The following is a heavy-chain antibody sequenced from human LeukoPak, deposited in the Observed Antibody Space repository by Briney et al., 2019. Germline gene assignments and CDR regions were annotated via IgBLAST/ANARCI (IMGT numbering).Heavy chain of an antibody. V-gene: IGHV3-66*01. Sequence: GGSLRLSCVPSGFNVNSNSMNWVRQAPGKGLEWVSLIYGSELTYYADSVKGRFTTFRDDSKNTLSLQMNSLRAEDTAMYYCARDLLTLDAFDIWGQGTTVTVSS. CDR1: GFNVNSNS. J-gene: IGHJ3*02. CDR2: IYGSELT. CDR3: ARDLLTLDAFDI. D-gene: IGHD2-15*01.